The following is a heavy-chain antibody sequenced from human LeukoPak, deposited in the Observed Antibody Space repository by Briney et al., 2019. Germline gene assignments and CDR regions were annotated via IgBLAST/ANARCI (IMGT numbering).Heavy chain of an antibody. J-gene: IGHJ4*02. V-gene: IGHV3-21*01. CDR3: ARGAYYYGSSLFDY. CDR2: ISSSSSYT. D-gene: IGHD3-10*01. Sequence: GGSLRLSCAASGFTFSSYSMNWVRQAPGKGLEWVSSISSSSSYTYYADSVKGRFTISRDNAKNSLYLQMNSLRAEDTAVYYCARGAYYYGSSLFDYWGQGTLVTVSS. CDR1: GFTFSSYS.